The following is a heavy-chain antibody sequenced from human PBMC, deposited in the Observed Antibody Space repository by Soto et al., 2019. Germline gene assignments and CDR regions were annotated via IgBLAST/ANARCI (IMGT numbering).Heavy chain of an antibody. CDR3: PRSPVLRFLEWFPGATGMDV. D-gene: IGHD3-3*01. CDR2: INPNSGGT. J-gene: IGHJ6*02. CDR1: GYTFTGYY. Sequence: QVQLVQSGAEVKKPGASVKVSCKASGYTFTGYYMHWVRQAPGQGLEWMGWINPNSGGTNYAQKFQGWVTMTRDTSISTAYMELSRLRSDDTAVYYCPRSPVLRFLEWFPGATGMDVWGQGTTVTVSS. V-gene: IGHV1-2*04.